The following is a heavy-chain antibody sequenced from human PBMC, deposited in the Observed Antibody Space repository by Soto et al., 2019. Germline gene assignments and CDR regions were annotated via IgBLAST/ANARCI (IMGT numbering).Heavy chain of an antibody. J-gene: IGHJ6*02. Sequence: QVQLVQSGAEVKKPGSSVKVSCKASGGTFSSYAISWVRQAPGQGLEWMGGIIPIFGTANYAQKFQGRVTITADESTSTAYMELSSLRSEDTAVYYCARDKEDIVVVVAAPPTYRMDVWGQGTTVTVSS. CDR3: ARDKEDIVVVVAAPPTYRMDV. V-gene: IGHV1-69*12. CDR1: GGTFSSYA. CDR2: IIPIFGTA. D-gene: IGHD2-15*01.